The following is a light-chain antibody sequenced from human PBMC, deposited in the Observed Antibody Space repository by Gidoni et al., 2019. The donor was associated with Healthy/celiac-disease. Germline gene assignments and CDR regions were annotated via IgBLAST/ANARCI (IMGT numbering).Light chain of an antibody. V-gene: IGLV2-11*01. CDR2: DVS. CDR3: CSYAGSYTLV. J-gene: IGLJ2*01. Sequence: QSPLTQPRSVPGSPGQSVTISCTGPSSDVGGYNYVSWYQQHPGKAPKLMIYDVSKRPSGVPDRFSGSKSGNTASLTISGLQAEDEADYYCCSYAGSYTLVFGGGTKLTVL. CDR1: SSDVGGYNY.